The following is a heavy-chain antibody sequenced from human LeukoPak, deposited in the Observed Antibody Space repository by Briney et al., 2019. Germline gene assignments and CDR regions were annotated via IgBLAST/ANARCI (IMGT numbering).Heavy chain of an antibody. CDR1: GGSISSSSCY. J-gene: IGHJ4*02. V-gene: IGHV4-39*01. CDR2: IYYSGST. Sequence: SETLSLTCTVSGGSISSSSCYWGWIRQPPGKGLEWIGSIYYSGSTYYNPSLKSRVTISVDTSKNQFSLKLSSVTAADTAVYYCASINPTIDYSLDYWGQGTLVTVSS. CDR3: ASINPTIDYSLDY. D-gene: IGHD4-11*01.